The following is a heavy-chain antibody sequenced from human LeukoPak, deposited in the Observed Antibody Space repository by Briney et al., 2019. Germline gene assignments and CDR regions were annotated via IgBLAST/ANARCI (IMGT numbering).Heavy chain of an antibody. J-gene: IGHJ4*02. V-gene: IGHV3-7*01. CDR2: IKPDDSEI. Sequence: GSLRLSCVASGFTFTNNWMTWVRQVPGKGLEWVANIKPDDSEIYYVASVKGRFTISRDNAKNSLYLQMNSLRAEDTATYYCARIQLYHGDFDSWGQGTLVTVSS. CDR1: GFTFTNNW. CDR3: ARIQLYHGDFDS. D-gene: IGHD1-1*01.